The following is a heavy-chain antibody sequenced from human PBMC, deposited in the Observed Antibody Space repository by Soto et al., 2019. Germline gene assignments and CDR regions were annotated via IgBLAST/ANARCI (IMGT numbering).Heavy chain of an antibody. J-gene: IGHJ6*03. CDR1: GFTFSSYG. CDR3: ARASGLGYYYYMDV. CDR2: IWYDGSNK. D-gene: IGHD3-10*01. Sequence: GGSLRLSCAASGFTFSSYGMHWVRQAPGKGLEWVAVIWYDGSNKYYADSVKGRFTISRDNSKNTLYLQMNSLRAEDTAVYYCARASGLGYYYYMDVWGKGTTVTVSS. V-gene: IGHV3-33*01.